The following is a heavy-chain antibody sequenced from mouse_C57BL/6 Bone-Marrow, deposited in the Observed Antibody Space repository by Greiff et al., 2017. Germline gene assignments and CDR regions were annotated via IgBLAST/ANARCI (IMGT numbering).Heavy chain of an antibody. D-gene: IGHD3-2*02. J-gene: IGHJ3*01. Sequence: EVMLVESGGGLVQPGGSLKLSCAASGFTFSDYYMYWVRQTPEKRLEWVAYISNGGGSTYYPDTVKGRFTISRDNAKNTLYLQMSRLKSEDTAMYYCARRTAQAAAWFATGAKGLWSLSLQ. CDR2: ISNGGGST. V-gene: IGHV5-12*01. CDR1: GFTFSDYY. CDR3: ARRTAQAAAWFAT.